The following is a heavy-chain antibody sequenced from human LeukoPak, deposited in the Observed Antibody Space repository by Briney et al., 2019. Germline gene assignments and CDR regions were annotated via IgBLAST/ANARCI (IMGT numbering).Heavy chain of an antibody. V-gene: IGHV3-33*01. CDR1: GFTFSSYG. CDR2: IWYDGSNK. D-gene: IGHD3-16*02. Sequence: PGRSLRLSCAASGFTFSSYGMHWARQAPGKGLEWVAVIWYDGSNKYYADSVKGRFTISRDNSKNTLYLQMNSLRAEDTAVYYCARVSSRDDYIWGSYLDYWGQGTLVTVSS. J-gene: IGHJ4*02. CDR3: ARVSSRDDYIWGSYLDY.